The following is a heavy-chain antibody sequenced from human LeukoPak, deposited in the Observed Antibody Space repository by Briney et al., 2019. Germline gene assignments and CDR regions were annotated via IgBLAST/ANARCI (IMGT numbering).Heavy chain of an antibody. J-gene: IGHJ4*02. CDR2: IYPGDSDT. CDR3: ARSVEWVQLWLRGYFDY. D-gene: IGHD5-18*01. V-gene: IGHV5-51*01. CDR1: GYSFSNYW. Sequence: GESLKISCKGSGYSFSNYWIGLVRQMPGKGLEWMGIIYPGDSDTRYSPSFQGQVTISADKSISTAYLQWSSLKASDTAMYYCARSVEWVQLWLRGYFDYWGQGTLVTVSS.